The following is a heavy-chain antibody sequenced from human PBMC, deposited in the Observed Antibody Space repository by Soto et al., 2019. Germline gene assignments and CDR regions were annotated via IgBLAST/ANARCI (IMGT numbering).Heavy chain of an antibody. J-gene: IGHJ4*02. D-gene: IGHD3-10*01. CDR1: GYTLTDYS. CDR3: ARAPGGAVFQ. Sequence: QVQLVQSGAEVKKPGASVKVSCKASGYTLTDYSMHWVRQAPGQGLEWMGSINPDIAGTNYAQKFQGRVTMTRDTSISTAYMELNRLTSDDTAVYYCARAPGGAVFQWGQGTLVTVSS. CDR2: INPDIAGT. V-gene: IGHV1-2*02.